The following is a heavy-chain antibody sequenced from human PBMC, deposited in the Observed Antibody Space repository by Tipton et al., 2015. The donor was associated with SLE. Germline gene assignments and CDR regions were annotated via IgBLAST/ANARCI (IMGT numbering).Heavy chain of an antibody. V-gene: IGHV4-59*11. CDR3: ARPAGAVVVAATQGAFDI. J-gene: IGHJ3*02. CDR2: IYYSGST. D-gene: IGHD2-15*01. CDR1: GGSISSHY. Sequence: GLVKPSETLSLTCTVSGGSISSHYWSWIRQPPGKGLEWIGYIYYSGSTNYNPSLKSRVTISVDTSKNQFSLKLSSVTAADTAVYCCARPAGAVVVAATQGAFDIWGQGTMVTVSS.